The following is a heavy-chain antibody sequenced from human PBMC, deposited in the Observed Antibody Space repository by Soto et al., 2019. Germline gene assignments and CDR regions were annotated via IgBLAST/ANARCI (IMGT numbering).Heavy chain of an antibody. J-gene: IGHJ1*01. CDR1: GYTLTELS. CDR2: FDPEDGET. CDR3: AVAKDSSGWYSPLEYFQH. D-gene: IGHD6-19*01. V-gene: IGHV1-24*01. Sequence: ASVKVSCKVSGYTLTELSMHWVRQAPGKGLEWMGGFDPEDGETIYAQKFQGRVTMTEDTSTDTAYMELSSLRSEDTAEYYCAVAKDSSGWYSPLEYFQHWGQGTLVTVSS.